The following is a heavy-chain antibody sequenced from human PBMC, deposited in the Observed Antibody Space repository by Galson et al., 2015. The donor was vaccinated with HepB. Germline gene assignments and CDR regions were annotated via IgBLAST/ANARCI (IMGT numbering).Heavy chain of an antibody. V-gene: IGHV3-33*01. Sequence: SLRLSCAASGFDFSNCGTHWVRQAPGKGPEWVAVMWSDGSNQLYADSVKGRFTISRDNSNNTLYLQMNSLGAEDTAVYYCAREGKDGSGTFLDYWGQGTPVTVSS. CDR2: MWSDGSNQ. J-gene: IGHJ4*02. D-gene: IGHD3-10*01. CDR1: GFDFSNCG. CDR3: AREGKDGSGTFLDY.